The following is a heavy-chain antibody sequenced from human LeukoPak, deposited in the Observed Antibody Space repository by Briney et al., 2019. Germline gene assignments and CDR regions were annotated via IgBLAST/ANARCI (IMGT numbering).Heavy chain of an antibody. J-gene: IGHJ4*02. V-gene: IGHV4-59*08. CDR3: ARHPAAAAQRGSYYFDY. Sequence: PSETLSLTCTVSGGSISSYYWSWIRQPPGKGLEWIGYIYYSGSTNYNPSLKSRVTISVDTSKNQFSLKLSSVTAADTAVYYCARHPAAAAQRGSYYFDYWGQGTLVTVSS. D-gene: IGHD6-13*01. CDR1: GGSISSYY. CDR2: IYYSGST.